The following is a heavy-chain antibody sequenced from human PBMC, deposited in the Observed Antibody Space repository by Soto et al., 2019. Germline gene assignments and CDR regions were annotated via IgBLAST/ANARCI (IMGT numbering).Heavy chain of an antibody. CDR1: GFTFTRYS. CDR3: ARESEDLTSNFDY. Sequence: GGSLRLSCAAPGFTFTRYSMNWVRQAPGKRLEWVSSISSTTNYIYYGDSMKGRFTISRDNAKNSLYLEMNSLRAEDTAVYYCARESEDLTSNFDYWGQGTLVTVSS. J-gene: IGHJ4*02. CDR2: ISSTTNYI. V-gene: IGHV3-21*06.